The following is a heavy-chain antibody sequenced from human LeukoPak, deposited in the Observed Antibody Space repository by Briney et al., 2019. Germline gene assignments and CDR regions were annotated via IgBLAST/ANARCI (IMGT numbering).Heavy chain of an antibody. D-gene: IGHD3-16*01. Sequence: GGSLRLSCAASGFTFSDYYMSWIRQAPGKGLEWVSYISSSGSTIYYADSVKGRFTISRDNPKNTLYLQMNSLRAEDTAVYYCATSFLIKGGSLYWGQGTLVTVSS. J-gene: IGHJ4*02. CDR1: GFTFSDYY. V-gene: IGHV3-11*01. CDR2: ISSSGSTI. CDR3: ATSFLIKGGSLY.